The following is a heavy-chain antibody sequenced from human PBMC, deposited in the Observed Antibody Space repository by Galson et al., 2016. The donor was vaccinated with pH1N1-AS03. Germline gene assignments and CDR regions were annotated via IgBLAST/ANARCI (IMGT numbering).Heavy chain of an antibody. Sequence: SVKVSCKASGYTFTSYDINWVRQATGHGLEWMGWMNPNSGNTGYAQKFQGRVTMTRNTSISTAYMELSSLRSEDTAVYYCASRCSSTSRLYYYYGMDVWGQGTTVTVSS. V-gene: IGHV1-8*01. CDR1: GYTFTSYD. CDR3: ASRCSSTSRLYYYYGMDV. D-gene: IGHD2-2*01. CDR2: MNPNSGNT. J-gene: IGHJ6*02.